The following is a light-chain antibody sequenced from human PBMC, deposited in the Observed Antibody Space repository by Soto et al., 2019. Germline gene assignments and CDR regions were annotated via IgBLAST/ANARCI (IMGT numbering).Light chain of an antibody. Sequence: IVMTQSPATLSVSPGERTTLSCRASPSVSSNLAWYQQKPGQAPRLLIYGASTGATGIPARFSGSGSGTEFTLTISSLQSEDFVVYYCEQYNNWPRTFGQGTKVDIK. CDR3: EQYNNWPRT. CDR2: GAS. V-gene: IGKV3-15*01. CDR1: PSVSSN. J-gene: IGKJ1*01.